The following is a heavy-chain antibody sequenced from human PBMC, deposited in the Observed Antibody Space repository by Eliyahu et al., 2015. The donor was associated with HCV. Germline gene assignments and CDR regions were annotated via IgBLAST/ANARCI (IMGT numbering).Heavy chain of an antibody. CDR3: AKDGLIRITMMVEVINAEFDQ. J-gene: IGHJ4*02. CDR2: XSGSGDNT. Sequence: EVQLLESGGGLVQPGGSLRLSCAASGFTFSXYAMSWVRQAPGKGXGXVSAXSGSGDNTYYADSVKGRFTISRDNSKNTLFLQLNSLRPEDTAVYYCAKDGLIRITMMVEVINAEFDQWGQGTLVTVSS. CDR1: GFTFSXYA. V-gene: IGHV3-23*01. D-gene: IGHD3-22*01.